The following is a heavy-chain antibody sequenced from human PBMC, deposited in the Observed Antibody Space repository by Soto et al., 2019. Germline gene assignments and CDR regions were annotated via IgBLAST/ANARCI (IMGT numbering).Heavy chain of an antibody. Sequence: QVQLVQSGAEVKKPGSSVKVSCKTSGGTFSSYSVSWLRQAPGQGLEWMGGIIPIFGIPTYAQKFQVRVTISADESTSTASMELSGLRSEDTAIYYWTRGHGFNGASFDYWGQGTLVTVSS. J-gene: IGHJ4*02. V-gene: IGHV1-69*01. D-gene: IGHD2-8*01. CDR2: IIPIFGIP. CDR1: GGTFSSYS. CDR3: TRGHGFNGASFDY.